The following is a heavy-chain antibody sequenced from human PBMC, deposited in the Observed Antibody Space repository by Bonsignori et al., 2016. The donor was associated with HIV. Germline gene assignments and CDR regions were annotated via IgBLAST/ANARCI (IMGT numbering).Heavy chain of an antibody. J-gene: IGHJ6*03. CDR3: ARGGFGYYMDV. CDR2: MNPNSGNT. D-gene: IGHD3-10*01. Sequence: WVRQAPGQGLEWMGWMNPNSGNTGYAQKFQGRVTMTRNTSISTAYMELSSLRSEDTAVYYCARGGFGYYMDVWGKGTTVTVSS. V-gene: IGHV1-8*01.